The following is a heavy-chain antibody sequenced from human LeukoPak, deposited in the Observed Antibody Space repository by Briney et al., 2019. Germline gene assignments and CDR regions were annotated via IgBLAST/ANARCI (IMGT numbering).Heavy chain of an antibody. J-gene: IGHJ4*02. CDR3: TREDHRNYNY. D-gene: IGHD1-7*01. CDR2: IKQDGGET. Sequence: PGGSLRLSCVASGFTFSSYWMSWVCQAPGKGLEWVASIKQDGGETFYVDSVKGRFTISRDNAKNSLYLQMNSLRAEDTAVYYCTREDHRNYNYWGQGTLVTVSS. CDR1: GFTFSSYW. V-gene: IGHV3-7*01.